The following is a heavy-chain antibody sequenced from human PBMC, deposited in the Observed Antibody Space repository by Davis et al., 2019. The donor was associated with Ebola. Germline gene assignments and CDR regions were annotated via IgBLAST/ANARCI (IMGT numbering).Heavy chain of an antibody. CDR1: GYTFTSYG. CDR2: ISAYNGNT. J-gene: IGHJ6*02. Sequence: ASVKVSCKASGYTFTSYGISWVRQAPGQGLEWMGWISAYNGNTNYAQKFQGRVTITADKSTSTAYMELSSLRSEDTAVYYCARELGLSRYGMDVWGQGTTVTVSS. D-gene: IGHD2-2*01. V-gene: IGHV1-18*01. CDR3: ARELGLSRYGMDV.